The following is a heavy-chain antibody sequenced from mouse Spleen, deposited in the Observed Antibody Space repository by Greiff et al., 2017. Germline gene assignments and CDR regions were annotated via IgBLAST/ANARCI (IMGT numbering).Heavy chain of an antibody. CDR1: GFTFSSYA. CDR2: ISDGGSYT. CDR3: ARDYGYRYFDV. V-gene: IGHV5-4*01. J-gene: IGHJ1*03. D-gene: IGHD1-1*02. Sequence: EVKVVESGGGLVKPGGSLKLSCAASGFTFSSYAMSWVRQTPEKRLEWVATISDGGSYTYYPDNVKGRFTISRDNAKNNLYLQMSHLKSEDTAMYYCARDYGYRYFDVWGTGTTVTVSS.